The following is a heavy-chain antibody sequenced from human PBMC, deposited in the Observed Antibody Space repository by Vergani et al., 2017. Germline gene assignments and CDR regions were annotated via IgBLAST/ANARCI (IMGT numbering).Heavy chain of an antibody. V-gene: IGHV3-23*04. CDR3: AKDNVPGYYDSSGYCDY. CDR2: ISGSGGFT. J-gene: IGHJ4*02. CDR1: GFTFTNFA. D-gene: IGHD3-22*01. Sequence: VQLVESGGGLVKPGGSLRLSCAASGFTFTNFAMTWVRQAPGEGLEWVSGISGSGGFTYYADSVKGRFTISRDNSKNTMFLQMNNLRAEDTAVYYCAKDNVPGYYDSSGYCDYWGQGTLVTVSS.